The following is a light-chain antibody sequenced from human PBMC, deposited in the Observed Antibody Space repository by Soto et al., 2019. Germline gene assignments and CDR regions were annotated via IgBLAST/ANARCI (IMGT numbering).Light chain of an antibody. J-gene: IGKJ4*01. CDR2: AAS. CDR1: QSISSY. CDR3: QQSYSTPLT. Sequence: DLQMTQSPSSLSASVGDRVTITCRASQSISSYLNWYQQKPGKAPKLLIYAASSLQSGVPSRFSGRGSGTDFTLTISSLQPEAFATYYCQQSYSTPLTFGGGTKVEIK. V-gene: IGKV1-39*01.